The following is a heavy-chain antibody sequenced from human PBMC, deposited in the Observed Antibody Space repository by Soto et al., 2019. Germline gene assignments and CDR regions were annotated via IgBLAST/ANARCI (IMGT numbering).Heavy chain of an antibody. CDR3: ARGPSCGWSDYYYGMDV. CDR2: IYYSGST. Sequence: PSETLSLTCTVSGGSISSYYWSWIRQPPGKGLEWIGYIYYSGSTNYNPSLKSRVTISVDTSKNQFSLKLSSVTAADTAVYYCARGPSCGWSDYYYGMDVWGQGTTLTVSS. J-gene: IGHJ6*02. CDR1: GGSISSYY. D-gene: IGHD6-19*01. V-gene: IGHV4-59*01.